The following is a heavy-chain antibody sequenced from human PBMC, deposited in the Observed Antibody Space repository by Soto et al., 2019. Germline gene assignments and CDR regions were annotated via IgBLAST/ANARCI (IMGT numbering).Heavy chain of an antibody. V-gene: IGHV3-30-3*01. D-gene: IGHD3-22*01. CDR2: ISYDGSNK. Sequence: ESGGGVVQPGRSLRLSCAASGFTFSSYAMHWVRQAPGNGLEWVAVISYDGSNKYYADSVKGRFTISRDNSKNTLYLQMNSLRAEDTAVYYCARAKIEGYYYDSSGYYPSDAFDIWGQGTMVTVSS. CDR1: GFTFSSYA. CDR3: ARAKIEGYYYDSSGYYPSDAFDI. J-gene: IGHJ3*02.